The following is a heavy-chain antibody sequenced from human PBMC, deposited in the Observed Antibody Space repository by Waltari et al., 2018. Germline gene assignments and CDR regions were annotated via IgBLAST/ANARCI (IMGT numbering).Heavy chain of an antibody. V-gene: IGHV4-4*07. CDR1: GGSISSYY. Sequence: QVQLQESGPGLVKPSETLPLTCTVSGGSISSYYWSWIRQPAGKGLEWIGRIYTSGSTNYNPSLKSRVTMSVDTSKNQFSLKLSSVTAADTAVYYCARDAHGYNLRAFDYWGQGTLVTVSS. D-gene: IGHD5-12*01. J-gene: IGHJ4*02. CDR2: IYTSGST. CDR3: ARDAHGYNLRAFDY.